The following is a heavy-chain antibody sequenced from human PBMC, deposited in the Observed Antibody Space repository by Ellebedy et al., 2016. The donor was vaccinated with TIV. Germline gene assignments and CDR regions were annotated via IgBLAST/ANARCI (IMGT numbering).Heavy chain of an antibody. CDR3: AKDVRSTFYYFDY. CDR1: GFTFSSYA. J-gene: IGHJ4*02. D-gene: IGHD3-3*02. Sequence: GESLKISCAASGFTFSSYAMGWVRQAPGKGLEWVSDITDTGATTIYADSVRGRFTISRDNSRNTLYLQMTSLRVDDTALYYCAKDVRSTFYYFDYWGQGILVTVSS. CDR2: ITDTGATT. V-gene: IGHV3-23*01.